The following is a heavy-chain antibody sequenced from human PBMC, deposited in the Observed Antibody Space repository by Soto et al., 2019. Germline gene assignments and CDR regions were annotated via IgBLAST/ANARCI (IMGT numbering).Heavy chain of an antibody. CDR2: INNVGYI. D-gene: IGHD3-16*01. V-gene: IGHV3-23*01. CDR1: GFNVSNYA. J-gene: IGHJ6*02. Sequence: EMQLLESGGGLVQPGGSLRLSCTASGFNVSNYAMTWVRQAPGKGLNWVSTINNVGYIYDADAVKGRFTISRDDARNTLYLQMNSLRVEDTAVYYCAKRGDGRDLYNYGMDVWGQGTTVIVSS. CDR3: AKRGDGRDLYNYGMDV.